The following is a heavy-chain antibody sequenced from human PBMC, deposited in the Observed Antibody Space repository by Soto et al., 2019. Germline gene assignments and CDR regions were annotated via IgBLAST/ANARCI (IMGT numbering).Heavy chain of an antibody. V-gene: IGHV1-3*01. CDR2: INAGNGNT. Sequence: QVQLVQSGAEVKKPGASVKVSCKASGYTFTSYAMHWVRQAPGQSLEWMGWINAGNGNTKYSQKFQGRVTITRDTSASTANMELSSLRSEDTAVYYCARGDYYDIHDYWGQGTLVTVSS. CDR3: ARGDYYDIHDY. D-gene: IGHD3-22*01. J-gene: IGHJ4*02. CDR1: GYTFTSYA.